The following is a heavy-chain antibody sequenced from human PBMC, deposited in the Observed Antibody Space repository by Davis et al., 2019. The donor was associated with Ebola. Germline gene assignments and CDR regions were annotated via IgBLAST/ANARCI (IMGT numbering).Heavy chain of an antibody. CDR3: AALFSGSYLAYVDV. CDR1: SGSVTSNVYS. CDR2: IYNRGTT. Sequence: MPSETLSLTCTVASGSVTSNVYSWNWIRQSPEKGLEWIGFIYNRGTTNYNPSLNSRVTISKDTSRNQFSLELRSVTAAETAVYYCAALFSGSYLAYVDVWCKGTTVTVS. V-gene: IGHV4-61*08. D-gene: IGHD1-26*01. J-gene: IGHJ6*03.